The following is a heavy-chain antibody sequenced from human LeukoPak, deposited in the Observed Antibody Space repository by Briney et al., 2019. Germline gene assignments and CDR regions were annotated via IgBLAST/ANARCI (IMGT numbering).Heavy chain of an antibody. V-gene: IGHV4-34*01. CDR1: GGSFSGYY. Sequence: SETLSLTCAVYGGSFSGYYWSWIRQPPGKGLEWIGEINHSGSTNYNPSLKSRVTISVDTSKNQFSLKLSSVTAADTAVYYCARVYYDSSGYSPLLGPWGQGTLVTVSS. CDR3: ARVYYDSSGYSPLLGP. CDR2: INHSGST. D-gene: IGHD3-22*01. J-gene: IGHJ5*02.